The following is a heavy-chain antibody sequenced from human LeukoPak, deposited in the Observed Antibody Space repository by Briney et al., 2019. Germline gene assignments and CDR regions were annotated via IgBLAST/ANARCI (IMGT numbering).Heavy chain of an antibody. V-gene: IGHV3-9*03. J-gene: IGHJ4*02. CDR3: AKGITIFGVVIGLLDY. Sequence: GRSLRLSCAASGFTFDDYAMHWVRQAPGKGLEWVSGISWNSGSIGYADSVKGRFTISRDNAKNSLYLQMNSLRAEDMALYYCAKGITIFGVVIGLLDYWGQGTLVTVSS. CDR1: GFTFDDYA. D-gene: IGHD3-3*01. CDR2: ISWNSGSI.